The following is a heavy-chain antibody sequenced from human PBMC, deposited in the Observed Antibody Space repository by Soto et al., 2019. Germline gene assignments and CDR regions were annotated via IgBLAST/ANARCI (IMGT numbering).Heavy chain of an antibody. V-gene: IGHV3-48*02. CDR3: ARESAALNWFDP. D-gene: IGHD2-2*01. J-gene: IGHJ5*02. CDR1: GFTSSSYS. CDR2: ISSSSSTI. Sequence: EVQLVEPGGGLEKPGGSLRLPCAASGFTSSSYSMTWVRKAPGKGLEWVSYISSSSSTIYYADSVKGRFTISRDNAKNSLYLQMNSLRDEDTAVYYCARESAALNWFDPWGQGTLVTVSS.